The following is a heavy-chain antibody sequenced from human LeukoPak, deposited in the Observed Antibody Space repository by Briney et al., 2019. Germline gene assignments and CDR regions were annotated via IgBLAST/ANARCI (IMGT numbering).Heavy chain of an antibody. CDR3: AAHDYGDYWYVY. D-gene: IGHD4-17*01. CDR2: IIPIFGTA. V-gene: IGHV1-69*13. J-gene: IGHJ4*02. CDR1: GGTFCSYA. Sequence: SVKVSCKASGGTFCSYAISWVRQAPGQGLEWMGGIIPIFGTANYAQKFQGRVTITADESTSTAYMELSSLRSEDTAVYYCAAHDYGDYWYVYWGQGTLVTVSS.